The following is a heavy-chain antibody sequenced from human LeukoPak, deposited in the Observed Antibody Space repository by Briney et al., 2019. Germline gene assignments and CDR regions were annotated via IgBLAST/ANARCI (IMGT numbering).Heavy chain of an antibody. CDR3: ARWQYWDTGGYFDY. CDR2: MYYSGNI. V-gene: IGHV4-31*03. D-gene: IGHD2-8*02. Sequence: SETLSLTCTVSGGSISGGAYYWSWIRQHPGKGLEWIGYMYYSGNIYYNPSLKSRFTISVHTSKNQFSLKLSSVTAADTAVYYCARWQYWDTGGYFDYWGQGTLVTVSS. CDR1: GGSISGGAYY. J-gene: IGHJ4*02.